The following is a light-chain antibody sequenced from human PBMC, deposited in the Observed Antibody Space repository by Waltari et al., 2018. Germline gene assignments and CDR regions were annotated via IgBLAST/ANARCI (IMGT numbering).Light chain of an antibody. CDR2: SNN. Sequence: QSALTQPPSASGTPGQRVTISCSGSSSHIGSNTVNWYQQLPGTAPKVLIYSNNQRPSGVPARFSGSKSGTSASLAISGLQSEDEADYYCAAWDDSLNGWVFGGGTKLTVL. CDR1: SSHIGSNT. J-gene: IGLJ3*02. CDR3: AAWDDSLNGWV. V-gene: IGLV1-44*01.